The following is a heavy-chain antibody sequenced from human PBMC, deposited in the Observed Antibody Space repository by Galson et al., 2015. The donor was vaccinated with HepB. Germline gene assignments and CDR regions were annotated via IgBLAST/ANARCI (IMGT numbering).Heavy chain of an antibody. J-gene: IGHJ2*01. CDR3: ARISHGFESYWYPDF. CDR1: GFSFSSYW. D-gene: IGHD5-18*01. Sequence: SLRLACAASGFSFSSYWMPWVRQAPGKGLEWVANIKQDGTTKYYVESVKGRFTISRDNAKNSLYLQMNSLRVEDTAVYYCARISHGFESYWYPDFWGRGTLVTVSS. CDR2: IKQDGTTK. V-gene: IGHV3-7*01.